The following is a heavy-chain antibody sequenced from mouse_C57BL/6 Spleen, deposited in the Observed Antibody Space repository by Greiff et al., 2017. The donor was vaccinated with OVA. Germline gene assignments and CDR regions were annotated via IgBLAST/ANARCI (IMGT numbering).Heavy chain of an antibody. J-gene: IGHJ1*03. Sequence: QVQLKQSGPELVKPGASVKISCKASGYAFSSSWMNWVKQRPGKGLEWIGRIYPGDGDTNYNGKFKGKATLTADKSSSTAYMQLSSLTSEDSAVYFCANYYGRGYFDVWGTGTTVTVSS. CDR3: ANYYGRGYFDV. CDR1: GYAFSSSW. V-gene: IGHV1-82*01. CDR2: IYPGDGDT. D-gene: IGHD1-1*01.